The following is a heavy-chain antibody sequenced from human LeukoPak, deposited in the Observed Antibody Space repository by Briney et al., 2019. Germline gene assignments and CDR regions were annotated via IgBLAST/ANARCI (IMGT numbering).Heavy chain of an antibody. CDR1: GFTLSRNY. Sequence: GGSLRLSSAASGFTLSRNYMSCVRQAPGKGLEWVSVIYIDGNTYYADSVRGRFTISRDNTKNTVYLQMNSQRAEDTAVYYCARGDGYYFFDSWGQGTLVTVFS. D-gene: IGHD5-24*01. J-gene: IGHJ4*02. CDR2: IYIDGNT. CDR3: ARGDGYYFFDS. V-gene: IGHV3-66*01.